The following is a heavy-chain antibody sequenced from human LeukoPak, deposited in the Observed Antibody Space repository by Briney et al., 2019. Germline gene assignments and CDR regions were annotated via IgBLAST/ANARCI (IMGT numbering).Heavy chain of an antibody. V-gene: IGHV3-30*02. CDR1: GFTFSSYG. CDR3: AKGRMTTAFFDP. J-gene: IGHJ5*02. Sequence: GGSLRLSCAASGFTFSSYGMHWVRQAPGKGLEWVAFIRYDGSNKYYADSVKGRFTISRDNSKNTLYMQMNSLRAEDTAVYYCAKGRMTTAFFDPWGQGTLVTVSS. D-gene: IGHD4-17*01. CDR2: IRYDGSNK.